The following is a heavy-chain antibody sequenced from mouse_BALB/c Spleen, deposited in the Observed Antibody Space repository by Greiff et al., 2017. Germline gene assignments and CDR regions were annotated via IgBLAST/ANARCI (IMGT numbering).Heavy chain of an antibody. CDR2: ISSGSSTI. D-gene: IGHD2-1*01. CDR1: GFTFSSFG. J-gene: IGHJ2*01. V-gene: IGHV5-17*02. Sequence: DVKLVESGGGLVQPGGSRKLSCAASGFTFSSFGMHWVRQAPEKGLEWVAYISSGSSTIYYADTVKGRFTISRDNPKNTLFLQMTSLRSEDTAMYYCARERFYGNCFDYWGQGTTLTVSS. CDR3: ARERFYGNCFDY.